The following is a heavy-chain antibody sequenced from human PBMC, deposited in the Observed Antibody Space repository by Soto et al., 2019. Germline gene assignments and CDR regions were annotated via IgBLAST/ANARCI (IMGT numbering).Heavy chain of an antibody. V-gene: IGHV3-74*01. J-gene: IGHJ5*02. D-gene: IGHD2-15*01. CDR2: INSDGSTT. CDR1: GFTFSSYW. CDR3: ARVPLIEGSGPNGFDP. Sequence: GGSLRLSCAAPGFTFSSYWMHWVRQAPGKGLVWVSRINSDGSTTNYADSVKGRFTISRDNAKNTLYLQMNSLRAEDTAVYYCARVPLIEGSGPNGFDPWGQGTLVTVS.